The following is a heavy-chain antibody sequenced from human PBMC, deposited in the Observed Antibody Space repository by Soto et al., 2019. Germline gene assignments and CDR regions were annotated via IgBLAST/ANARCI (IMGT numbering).Heavy chain of an antibody. Sequence: XSVKVSCKASGSTFTRYGISWVRQAPGQXLDWMGWIRAYNGNTKYAQKVKGRVXXTTDTSTXXAYMELRRLRSEEKAVYYCARKIAAAGTKWFDPWGQGNLVTVS. CDR2: IRAYNGNT. CDR1: GSTFTRYG. V-gene: IGHV1-18*01. J-gene: IGHJ5*02. CDR3: ARKIAAAGTKWFDP. D-gene: IGHD6-13*01.